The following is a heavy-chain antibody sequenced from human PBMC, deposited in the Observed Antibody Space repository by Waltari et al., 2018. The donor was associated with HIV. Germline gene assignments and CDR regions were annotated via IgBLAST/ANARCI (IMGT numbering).Heavy chain of an antibody. CDR1: GGTFSSYA. CDR2: IIPFSDTP. V-gene: IGHV1-69*01. J-gene: IGHJ4*02. CDR3: ARRAGIATAHFDF. Sequence: QVQLVQSGAEVKKPGSSVKVSCKASGGTFSSYAISWMRQAPGQGLEWMGGIIPFSDTPNYAQKFQGIVTITADESTSTAYMELSSLRSEDTAMYYCARRAGIATAHFDFWGQGTLVTVFS. D-gene: IGHD6-13*01.